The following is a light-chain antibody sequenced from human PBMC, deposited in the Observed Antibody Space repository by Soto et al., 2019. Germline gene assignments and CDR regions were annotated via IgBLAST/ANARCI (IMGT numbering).Light chain of an antibody. CDR2: FAS. CDR1: QGINNK. J-gene: IGKJ5*01. V-gene: IGKV1-9*01. Sequence: DIQLTQSPSFLSASVGDRVTMTCRASQGINNKLAWYQQKPGKAPKLLIYFASTLQSGVPSRFSGSGSGTEFTLTISSLQPEDFATFYCQQIYAYPITFGLGTRLEVK. CDR3: QQIYAYPIT.